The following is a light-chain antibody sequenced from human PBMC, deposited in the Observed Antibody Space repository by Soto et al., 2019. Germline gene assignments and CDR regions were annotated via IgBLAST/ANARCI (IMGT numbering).Light chain of an antibody. J-gene: IGLJ1*01. Sequence: QSVLTQPASVSGSPGQSITISCAGTSSDVGGYTYVSWYQQHPGKAPKLMIYDVSNRPSGVSNRFSGSKSGNTASLTISGLQAEDEADYYCTSYTSSSNPYVFGAGTKVTVL. V-gene: IGLV2-14*01. CDR1: SSDVGGYTY. CDR2: DVS. CDR3: TSYTSSSNPYV.